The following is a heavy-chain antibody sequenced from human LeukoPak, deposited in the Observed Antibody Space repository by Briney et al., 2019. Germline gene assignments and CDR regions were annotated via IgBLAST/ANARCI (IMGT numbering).Heavy chain of an antibody. CDR2: ISWNSGSI. J-gene: IGHJ4*02. CDR1: GFTFDDYD. D-gene: IGHD2-2*01. CDR3: AKASHCSSTSCYLDY. Sequence: GRSLRLSCAASGFTFDDYDMHWVRQAPGKGLEWVTGISWNSGSIGYADSVKGRFTISRDNAKNSLYLQMNSLRAEDTALYYCAKASHCSSTSCYLDYWGQGTLVTVSS. V-gene: IGHV3-9*01.